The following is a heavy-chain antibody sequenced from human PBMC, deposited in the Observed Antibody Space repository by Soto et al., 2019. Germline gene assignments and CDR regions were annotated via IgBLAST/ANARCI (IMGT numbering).Heavy chain of an antibody. CDR2: IIPIFGTA. J-gene: IGHJ3*02. V-gene: IGHV1-69*06. CDR3: ARDLQGYCSSTSCYTGAFDI. CDR1: GGTFSSYA. Sequence: QVQLVQSGAEVKKPGSSVKVSCKASGGTFSSYAISWVRQAPGQGLEWMGGIIPIFGTANYAQKFQGRVTITADKSTITAYMELSSLRSEDTAVDYWARDLQGYCSSTSCYTGAFDIWGQGTIFTVSS. D-gene: IGHD2-2*02.